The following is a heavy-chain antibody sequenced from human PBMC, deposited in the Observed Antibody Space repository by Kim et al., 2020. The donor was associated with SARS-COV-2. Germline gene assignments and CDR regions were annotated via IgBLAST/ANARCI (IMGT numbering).Heavy chain of an antibody. Sequence: YYADSVKGRFRISIDFSKSTLDLQMNSLTAEDTGIYYCACGIRVTPNWFDPWGQGTLVTVSA. J-gene: IGHJ5*02. CDR3: ACGIRVTPNWFDP. V-gene: IGHV3-53*01.